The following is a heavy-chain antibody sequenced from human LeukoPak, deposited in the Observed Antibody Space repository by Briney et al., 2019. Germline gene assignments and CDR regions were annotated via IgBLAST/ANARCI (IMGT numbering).Heavy chain of an antibody. Sequence: PSGTLSLTCAVYGGSFSGYYWSWIRQPPGKGLEWIGEINHSGSTNYNPSLKSRVTISVDTSKNQFSLKLSSVTAADTAVYYCARLGYYYGSGSYYSPPDYWGQGTLVAVSS. CDR1: GGSFSGYY. V-gene: IGHV4-34*01. D-gene: IGHD3-10*01. J-gene: IGHJ4*02. CDR2: INHSGST. CDR3: ARLGYYYGSGSYYSPPDY.